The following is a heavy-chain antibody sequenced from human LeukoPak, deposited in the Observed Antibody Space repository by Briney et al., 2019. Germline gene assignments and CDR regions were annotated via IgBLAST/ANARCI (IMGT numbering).Heavy chain of an antibody. V-gene: IGHV3-30*01. CDR1: GFTFSSYA. CDR3: VVVWGSFMYYFDL. Sequence: PGGSLRLSCAASGFTFSSYAMHWVRQAPGKGLERVAVISYDGSKKYYADSVKGRFTISRDNSKNTLYLQVNSLRAEDTAVYHCVVVWGSFMYYFDLWGQGTLVTVSS. J-gene: IGHJ4*02. CDR2: ISYDGSKK. D-gene: IGHD3-16*01.